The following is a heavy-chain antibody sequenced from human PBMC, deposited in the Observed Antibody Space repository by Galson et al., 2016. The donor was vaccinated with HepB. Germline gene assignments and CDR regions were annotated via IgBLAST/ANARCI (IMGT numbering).Heavy chain of an antibody. V-gene: IGHV3-53*01. CDR3: VRVDTSVQEGGGWLDP. D-gene: IGHD5-18*01. CDR1: GLTVSSNY. J-gene: IGHJ5*02. CDR2: IYRDGKT. Sequence: SLRLSCAASGLTVSSNYMSWVRQAPGKGLEWVSVIYRDGKTYYADSVKGRFTVSRDNSRNTLHLQMSRLRAKDTAVYYCVRVDTSVQEGGGWLDPWGQGTLVTVS.